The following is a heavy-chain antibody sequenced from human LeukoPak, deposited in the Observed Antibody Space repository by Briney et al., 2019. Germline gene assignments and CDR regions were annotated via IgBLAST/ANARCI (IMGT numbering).Heavy chain of an antibody. D-gene: IGHD3-10*01. CDR1: GFTFSSVG. CDR3: ARGRSSGSFNELLS. J-gene: IGHJ5*02. Sequence: GGSLRLSCAASGFTFSSVGMSWVRQAPGKGLEWVSGIKGSATKTYYADSVKGRFTISRDNFKNTLSLVMNDLRFEDSGIYYCARGRSSGSFNELLSWGQGTRVTVSS. CDR2: IKGSATKT. V-gene: IGHV3-23*01.